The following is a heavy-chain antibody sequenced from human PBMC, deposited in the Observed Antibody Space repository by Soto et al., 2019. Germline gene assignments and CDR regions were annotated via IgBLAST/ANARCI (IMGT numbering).Heavy chain of an antibody. Sequence: ASVKVSCKASGYTFTSYAMHWVRLAPGQRLEWMGWINAGNGNTKYSQKFQGRVTITRDTSASTAYMELSSLRSEDTAVYYCASSYSNYALIDYYYYGMDVWGQGTTVTVSS. D-gene: IGHD4-4*01. CDR3: ASSYSNYALIDYYYYGMDV. J-gene: IGHJ6*02. V-gene: IGHV1-3*01. CDR2: INAGNGNT. CDR1: GYTFTSYA.